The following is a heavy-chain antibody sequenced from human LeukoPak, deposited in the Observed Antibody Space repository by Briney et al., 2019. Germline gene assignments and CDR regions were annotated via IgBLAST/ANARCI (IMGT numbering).Heavy chain of an antibody. V-gene: IGHV3-23*01. J-gene: IGHJ5*02. CDR1: GFTFSSYA. CDR3: AKVNSSYDFWSGYYTSFSGLFDP. Sequence: GGSLRLSCAASGFTFSSYAMSWVRQAPRKGLEWVSDISGSGDRTYYAHSVKRRVTISRDNTKKTLYLQINRLRAEDKAVYYCAKVNSSYDFWSGYYTSFSGLFDPWGQGTLVTVSS. CDR2: ISGSGDRT. D-gene: IGHD3-3*01.